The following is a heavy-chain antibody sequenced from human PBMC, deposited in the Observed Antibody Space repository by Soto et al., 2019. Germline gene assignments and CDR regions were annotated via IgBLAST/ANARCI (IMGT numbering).Heavy chain of an antibody. J-gene: IGHJ4*02. CDR2: INPSGGSR. V-gene: IGHV1-46*01. CDR3: ARDGPHRWVDY. Sequence: ASVKVSCKASGYTFSDYRMHWVRQAPGQGLEWMGMINPSGGSRTYAQKFQGRVTMTRDTSTSTFYMDLSLTSEDTAVYYCARDGPHRWVDYWGQGTLVTVSS. CDR1: GYTFSDYR.